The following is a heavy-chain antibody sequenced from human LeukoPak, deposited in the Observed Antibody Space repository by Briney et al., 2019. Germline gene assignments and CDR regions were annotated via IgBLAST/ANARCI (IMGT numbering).Heavy chain of an antibody. V-gene: IGHV5-10-1*01. J-gene: IGHJ4*02. Sequence: GESLRISCKGSGYSFTSYWISWVRQRPGKGLECMGRIDPSDSYTNYSPSFQAHVTISDDKSIRTAYLQWSSLKASDTAMYYCARPGIAVAGYYFDYWGQGTLVTVSS. CDR1: GYSFTSYW. CDR3: ARPGIAVAGYYFDY. D-gene: IGHD6-19*01. CDR2: IDPSDSYT.